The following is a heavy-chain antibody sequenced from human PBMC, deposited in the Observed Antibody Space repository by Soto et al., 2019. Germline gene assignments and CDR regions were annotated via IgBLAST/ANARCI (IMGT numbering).Heavy chain of an antibody. V-gene: IGHV4-39*01. CDR1: GGSISSSSYY. CDR3: ARRGYCSGGSCYGPRWFDP. CDR2: IYYSGST. Sequence: SETLSLTCTVSGGSISSSSYYWGWIRQPPGKGLEWIGSIYYSGSTYYNPSLKSRVTISVDTSKNQFSLKLSSVTAADTAVYYCARRGYCSGGSCYGPRWFDPWGQGTLVTVSS. J-gene: IGHJ5*02. D-gene: IGHD2-15*01.